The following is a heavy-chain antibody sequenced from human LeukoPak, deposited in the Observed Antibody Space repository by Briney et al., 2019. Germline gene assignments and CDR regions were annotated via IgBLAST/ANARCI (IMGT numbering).Heavy chain of an antibody. CDR1: GYTFTSYY. D-gene: IGHD6-13*01. CDR2: INPSGGGT. J-gene: IGHJ4*02. CDR3: AREGIAAAEFDY. V-gene: IGHV1-46*01. Sequence: ASVKVSCKASGYTFTSYYMHWVRQAPGQGLEWMGIINPSGGGTSYAQKFQGRVTMTRDTSTSTVYMELSSLRSEDTAVYYCAREGIAAAEFDYWGQGTLVTVSS.